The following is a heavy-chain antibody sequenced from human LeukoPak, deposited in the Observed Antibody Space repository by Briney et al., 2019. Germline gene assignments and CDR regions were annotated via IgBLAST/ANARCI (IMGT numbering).Heavy chain of an antibody. V-gene: IGHV5-51*01. D-gene: IGHD3-22*01. Sequence: GESLKISCKSSGYSFTNYWIGWVRQMPGKGLEWMGIIYPGDSDTRYSPSFQGQVTISADKSISTAYLQWSSLKASDTAMYYCARGRVSYYDSSGYYDYWGQGTLVTVSS. J-gene: IGHJ4*02. CDR3: ARGRVSYYDSSGYYDY. CDR1: GYSFTNYW. CDR2: IYPGDSDT.